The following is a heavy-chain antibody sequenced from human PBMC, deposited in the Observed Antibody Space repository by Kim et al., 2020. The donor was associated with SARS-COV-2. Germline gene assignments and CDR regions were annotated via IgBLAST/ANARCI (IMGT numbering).Heavy chain of an antibody. CDR3: ASRGVAMIVF. CDR2: T. J-gene: IGHJ4*02. Sequence: TYYADSVKGRFTISRDNSKNTLYLQMSSLRAEDTAVCYCASRGVAMIVFWGQGTLVTVSS. V-gene: IGHV3-23*01. D-gene: IGHD3-22*01.